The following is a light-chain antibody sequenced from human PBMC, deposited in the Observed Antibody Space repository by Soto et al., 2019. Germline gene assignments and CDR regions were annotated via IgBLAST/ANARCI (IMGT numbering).Light chain of an antibody. CDR1: QSLLHSNGYNY. V-gene: IGKV2-28*01. Sequence: DIVMTQSPLSLSVTPGEPASISCRSSQSLLHSNGYNYLDWYLQKPGQSPQLLIYLGSDRASGVPDRFSGSVSGTDFTLKISRVEAEDVGVYYCMQTLRTPQTFGQGTKVEIK. CDR3: MQTLRTPQT. J-gene: IGKJ1*01. CDR2: LGS.